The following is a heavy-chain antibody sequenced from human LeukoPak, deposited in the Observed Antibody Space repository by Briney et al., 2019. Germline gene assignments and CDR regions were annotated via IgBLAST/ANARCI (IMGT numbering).Heavy chain of an antibody. CDR1: DVSFSGYY. J-gene: IGHJ4*02. Sequence: SETLSLTCAVYDVSFSGYYWSWIRQPPGKGLEWIGEINHSGSTNYNPSLKSRVTISVDTSKNQFSLKLSSVTAADTAVYYCVSAAAGPLDYWGQGTLVTVSS. V-gene: IGHV4-34*01. CDR3: VSAAAGPLDY. CDR2: INHSGST. D-gene: IGHD6-13*01.